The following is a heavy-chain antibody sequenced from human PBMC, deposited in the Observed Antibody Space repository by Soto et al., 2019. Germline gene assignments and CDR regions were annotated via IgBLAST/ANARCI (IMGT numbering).Heavy chain of an antibody. CDR1: GFTVSDYY. V-gene: IGHV3-11*01. J-gene: IGHJ4*02. CDR2: ISSSGSTI. Sequence: GGSLRLSCAASGFTVSDYYMSWIRQAPGKGLEWVSYISSSGSTIYYADSVKGRFTISRDSAKNSLYLQMNSLRAEDTAVYYCAKALYYYDSPLSGVIGYWGQGT. D-gene: IGHD3-22*01. CDR3: AKALYYYDSPLSGVIGY.